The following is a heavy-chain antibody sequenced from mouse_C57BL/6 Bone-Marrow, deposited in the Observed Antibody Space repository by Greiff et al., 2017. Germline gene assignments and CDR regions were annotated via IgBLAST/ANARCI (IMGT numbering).Heavy chain of an antibody. D-gene: IGHD1-1*01. CDR1: GYTFTSYW. V-gene: IGHV1-50*01. Sequence: QVQLQQPGAELVKPGASVKLSCKASGYTFTSYWMQWVKQRPGQGLEWIGEIDPSDSYTNYNQKFKGKATLTVDTSSSTAYMQLSSLTSEDSAVXYCARYDGSSYFDCWGQGTTLTVSS. CDR3: ARYDGSSYFDC. J-gene: IGHJ2*01. CDR2: IDPSDSYT.